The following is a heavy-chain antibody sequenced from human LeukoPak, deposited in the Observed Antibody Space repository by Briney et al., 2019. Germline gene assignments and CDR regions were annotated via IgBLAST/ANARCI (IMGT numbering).Heavy chain of an antibody. CDR3: AKEDYGDPQYYFDY. V-gene: IGHV3-23*01. CDR1: GFTFSNYA. J-gene: IGHJ4*02. CDR2: ISGSGIST. Sequence: GGSPRLSCAASGFTFSNYAMSWVRQAPGKGLEWVSGISGSGISTYYADSVKGRFTISRDTSKNTVHLQMNSLRAEDSAKYYCAKEDYGDPQYYFDYWGQGTLVTVSS. D-gene: IGHD4-17*01.